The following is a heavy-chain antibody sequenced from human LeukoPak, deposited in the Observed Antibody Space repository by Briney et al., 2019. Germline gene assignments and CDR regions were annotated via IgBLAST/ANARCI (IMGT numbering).Heavy chain of an antibody. CDR2: IYYSGST. CDR1: GGSISSSSYY. D-gene: IGHD2-2*03. Sequence: PSETPSLTCTVSGGSISSSSYYWGWIRQPPGKGLEWIGSIYYSGSTYYNPSLKSRVTISVDTSKNQFSLKLSSVTAADTAVYYCARQREMDYYFDYWGQGTLVTVSS. CDR3: ARQREMDYYFDY. J-gene: IGHJ4*02. V-gene: IGHV4-39*01.